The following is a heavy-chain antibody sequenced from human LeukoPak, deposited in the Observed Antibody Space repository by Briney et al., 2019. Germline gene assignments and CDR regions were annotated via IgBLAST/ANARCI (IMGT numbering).Heavy chain of an antibody. CDR2: SRDKINSYTT. CDR3: IRGSYNGGWYGDY. J-gene: IGHJ4*02. V-gene: IGHV3-72*01. CDR1: GFTFSDHY. Sequence: GGSLRLSCAASGFTFSDHYVDWVRQPPGMGLEWIGRSRDKINSYTTQYAASVKGRFTISRDDSKNSLYLQMNSLKTEDTAVYYCIRGSYNGGWYGDYWGQGALVTVSS. D-gene: IGHD6-19*01.